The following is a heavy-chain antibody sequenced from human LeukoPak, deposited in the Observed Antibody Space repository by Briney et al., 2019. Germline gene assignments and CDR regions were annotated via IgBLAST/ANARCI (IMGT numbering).Heavy chain of an antibody. CDR3: ARHRDYYDT. CDR2: IYSSGSA. V-gene: IGHV4-59*08. CDR1: GASINNNF. J-gene: IGHJ4*01. D-gene: IGHD3-22*01. Sequence: SETLSLTCTVSGASINNNFWTWIRQPPGKGLEWIGYIYSSGSANYNPSLRSRVIISGDTSKNQISLNLTSVTAADTAVYFCARHRDYYDTWGHGTLVTVSS.